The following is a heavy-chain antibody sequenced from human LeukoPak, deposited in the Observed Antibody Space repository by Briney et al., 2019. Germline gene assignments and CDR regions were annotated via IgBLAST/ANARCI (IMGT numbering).Heavy chain of an antibody. D-gene: IGHD5-18*01. J-gene: IGHJ4*02. CDR2: ISAYNGNT. CDR1: GYTFTSYG. V-gene: IGHV1-18*01. CDR3: ARDTAMTSLGYFEY. Sequence: ASVKVSCKASGYTFTSYGISWVRQAPGQGLEWMGWISAYNGNTNYAQKFQGRVTMTTDTFTTTAYMEVRSLGSDDTAVYYCARDTAMTSLGYFEYWGQGTLVTVSS.